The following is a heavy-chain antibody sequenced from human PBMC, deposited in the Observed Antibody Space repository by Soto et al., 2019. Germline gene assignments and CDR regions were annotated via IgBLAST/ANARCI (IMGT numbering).Heavy chain of an antibody. CDR3: ARLWFGELFGRFDP. V-gene: IGHV4-39*07. CDR2: FYYTGST. D-gene: IGHD3-10*01. Sequence: SETLSLTCTVSGGSISSSNYFWGWIRQPTGKGLEWIGSFYYTGSTYYNPSLKSRVTISVDTSKNQFYLKLSSVTAADTAVYYCARLWFGELFGRFDPWGQGTLVTVSS. J-gene: IGHJ5*02. CDR1: GGSISSSNYF.